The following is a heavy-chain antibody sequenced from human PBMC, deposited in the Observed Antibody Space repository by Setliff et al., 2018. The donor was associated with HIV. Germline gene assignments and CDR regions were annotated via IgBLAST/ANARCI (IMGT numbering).Heavy chain of an antibody. CDR3: ARDHHSGRGSNFPWYSDL. D-gene: IGHD1-26*01. CDR2: ITSYNGNT. V-gene: IGHV1-18*01. CDR1: GYTFSNYG. Sequence: ASVKVSCKASGYTFSNYGITWVRQAPGQGLEWMGWITSYNGNTNYAKKFKGRVTMTTDTSTRIAYMELKSLRSEDTAVYHCARDHHSGRGSNFPWYSDLWGRGTLVTVSS. J-gene: IGHJ2*01.